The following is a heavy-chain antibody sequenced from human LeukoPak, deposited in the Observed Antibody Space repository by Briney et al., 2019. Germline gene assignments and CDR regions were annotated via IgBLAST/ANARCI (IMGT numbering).Heavy chain of an antibody. Sequence: KTSETLSLTCAVYGGPFSGYYWSWIRQPPGKGLEWIGETNHSGSTNYNPSLKSRVTISVDTSKNQFSLKLTSVTAADTAVYYCAREQKAGTPTKWARFGYWGQGTLVTVSS. V-gene: IGHV4-34*01. CDR1: GGPFSGYY. J-gene: IGHJ4*02. CDR3: AREQKAGTPTKWARFGY. D-gene: IGHD1/OR15-1a*01. CDR2: TNHSGST.